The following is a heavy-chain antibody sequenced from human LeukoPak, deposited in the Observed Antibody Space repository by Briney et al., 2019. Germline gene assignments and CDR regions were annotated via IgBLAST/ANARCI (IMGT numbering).Heavy chain of an antibody. CDR2: INPKSGDT. Sequence: GASVKVSCKASGYIFSDYYIHWVRQAPGQGLEWTGWINPKSGDTNYAQKFQGRVTMTRDTSITTSYMELSRLRSEDTAVYYCARRGSSSSEYFQRWGQGTLVTVSS. CDR1: GYIFSDYY. CDR3: ARRGSSSSEYFQR. J-gene: IGHJ1*01. D-gene: IGHD6-6*01. V-gene: IGHV1-2*02.